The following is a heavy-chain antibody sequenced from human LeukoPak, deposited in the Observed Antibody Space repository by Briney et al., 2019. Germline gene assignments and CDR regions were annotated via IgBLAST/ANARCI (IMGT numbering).Heavy chain of an antibody. V-gene: IGHV3-23*01. J-gene: IGHJ5*02. D-gene: IGHD2-8*02. Sequence: GGPLTHPYAPSGFTFSSYGMIYARHAPGKGLEWVSSISPGGGSTYSADSEKGRFTLSRDNSNITVYLQMISLRAEDTAVYYCARSGVFCRGEDCYAGRTWFDPWGQGTVVTISS. CDR2: ISPGGGST. CDR3: ARSGVFCRGEDCYAGRTWFDP. CDR1: GFTFSSYG.